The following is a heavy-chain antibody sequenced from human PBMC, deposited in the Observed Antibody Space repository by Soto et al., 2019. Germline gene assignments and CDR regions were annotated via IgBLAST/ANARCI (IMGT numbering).Heavy chain of an antibody. D-gene: IGHD3-10*01. J-gene: IGHJ4*02. V-gene: IGHV1-3*01. Sequence: ASVKFSCKASGYTFTSYAMHWVRQAPGQRLEWMGWINAGNGNTKYSQKFQGRVTITRDTSASTAYMELSSLRSEDTAVYYCARERAFGLYYFDYWGQGTLVTVSS. CDR3: ARERAFGLYYFDY. CDR1: GYTFTSYA. CDR2: INAGNGNT.